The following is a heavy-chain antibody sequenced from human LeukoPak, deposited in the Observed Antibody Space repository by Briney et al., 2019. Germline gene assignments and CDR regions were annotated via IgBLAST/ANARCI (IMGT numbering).Heavy chain of an antibody. CDR3: ARAVEMASNFDY. D-gene: IGHD5-24*01. J-gene: IGHJ4*02. CDR2: VNPSGGST. V-gene: IGHV1-46*01. CDR1: GYTFTSYY. Sequence: ASVKVSCKASGYTFTSYYMHWVRQAPGQGLEWMGIVNPSGGSTSYAQKFQGRVTMTRDMPTSTVYMELSSLRSEDTAVYYCARAVEMASNFDYWGQGTLVTVSS.